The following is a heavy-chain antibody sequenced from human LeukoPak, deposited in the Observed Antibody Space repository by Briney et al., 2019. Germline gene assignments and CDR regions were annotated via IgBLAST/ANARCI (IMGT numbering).Heavy chain of an antibody. CDR2: IYPGDSDT. D-gene: IGHD2-21*02. CDR3: ARTYCGGDCYYNYFDY. V-gene: IGHV5-51*01. Sequence: PGESLKISCKGSGYSFTTYWIGWVRQMPGKGLEWMGIIYPGDSDTRYSPSFQGQVTISADKSTSTAYLQWSSLKASDTAMYYCARTYCGGDCYYNYFDYWGQGTLVTVSS. J-gene: IGHJ4*02. CDR1: GYSFTTYW.